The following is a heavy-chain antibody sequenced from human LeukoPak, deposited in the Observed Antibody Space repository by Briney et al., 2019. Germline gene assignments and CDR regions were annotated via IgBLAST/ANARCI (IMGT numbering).Heavy chain of an antibody. J-gene: IGHJ4*02. CDR2: ISTYNGNT. V-gene: IGHV1-18*04. CDR1: GYTFTGYY. Sequence: ASVKVSCKASGYTFTGYYMHWVRQAPGQGLEWMGWISTYNGNTNYAQKLQGRVTMTTDTSTSTAYMELRSLRSDDTAMYYCARDRMDTGTYFDYWGQGTLVTVSS. CDR3: ARDRMDTGTYFDY. D-gene: IGHD5-18*01.